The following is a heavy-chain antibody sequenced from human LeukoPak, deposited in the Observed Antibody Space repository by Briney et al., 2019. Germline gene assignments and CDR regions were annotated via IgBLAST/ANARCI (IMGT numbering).Heavy chain of an antibody. D-gene: IGHD3-10*01. CDR3: ARAVAAARGVNYFDY. V-gene: IGHV3-13*01. Sequence: GGSLRLSCAASGFSFSSYDMHWVRQVTGKYLEWVSAIGTTGDTYYPGSVKGRFTISRENAKNSLYLQMNSLRAGDTAVYYWARAVAAARGVNYFDYWGQGTLVTVSS. CDR2: IGTTGDT. J-gene: IGHJ4*02. CDR1: GFSFSSYD.